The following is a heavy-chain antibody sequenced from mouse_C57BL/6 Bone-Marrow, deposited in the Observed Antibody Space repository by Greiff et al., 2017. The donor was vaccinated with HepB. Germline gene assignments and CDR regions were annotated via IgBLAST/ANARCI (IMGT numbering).Heavy chain of an antibody. CDR2: ISSGGSYT. V-gene: IGHV5-6*02. D-gene: IGHD4-1*01. J-gene: IGHJ4*01. Sequence: EVKLVESGGDLVKPGGSLKLSCAASGFTFSSYGMSWVRQTPDKRLEWVATISSGGSYTYYPDSVKGRFTISRDNATNTLYLQMSSLKSEDTAMYYCARPTNWSYAMDYWGQGTSVTVSS. CDR3: ARPTNWSYAMDY. CDR1: GFTFSSYG.